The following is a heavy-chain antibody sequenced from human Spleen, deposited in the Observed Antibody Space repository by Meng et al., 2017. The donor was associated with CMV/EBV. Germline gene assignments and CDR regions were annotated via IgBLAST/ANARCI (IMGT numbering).Heavy chain of an antibody. CDR2: ISDSGSTI. V-gene: IGHV3-11*01. J-gene: IGHJ4*02. Sequence: GGSLRLSCAASGFTFNDYYMSWIRQAPGKGLEWVSYISDSGSTIYYADSVKGRFTISRDNAKNSLYLQMNSLRAEDTAVYYCAKEVGSGSYEYWGQGTLVTVSS. CDR1: GFTFNDYY. D-gene: IGHD3-10*01. CDR3: AKEVGSGSYEY.